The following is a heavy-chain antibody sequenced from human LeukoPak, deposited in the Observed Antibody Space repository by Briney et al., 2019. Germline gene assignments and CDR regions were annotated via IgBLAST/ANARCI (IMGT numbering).Heavy chain of an antibody. D-gene: IGHD5-12*01. CDR2: IKSKTDGGTT. Sequence: GGFLRLSCAASGFTFSNAWMSWVRQAPGKGLEWVGRIKSKTDGGTTDFAAPVKGRFTISRDDSKNTLYLQMNSLKSEDTAVYYCTTESGYEGLFDYWGQGTLVTVSS. J-gene: IGHJ4*02. CDR3: TTESGYEGLFDY. CDR1: GFTFSNAW. V-gene: IGHV3-15*01.